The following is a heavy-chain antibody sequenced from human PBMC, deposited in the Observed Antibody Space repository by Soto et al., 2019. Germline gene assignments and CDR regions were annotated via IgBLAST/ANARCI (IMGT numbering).Heavy chain of an antibody. Sequence: EVQLLESGGVLVQPGGSLRLSCAASGFTFSSYAMTWVRQAPGKGLEWVSSLSSAATDAYYADSVKGRFTISRDNSKNTLYLHMSSLRAGDTAVFYCAKGGRTQRTDYWGQGTGVTVSS. CDR2: LSSAATDA. J-gene: IGHJ4*02. D-gene: IGHD3-16*01. CDR1: GFTFSSYA. CDR3: AKGGRTQRTDY. V-gene: IGHV3-23*01.